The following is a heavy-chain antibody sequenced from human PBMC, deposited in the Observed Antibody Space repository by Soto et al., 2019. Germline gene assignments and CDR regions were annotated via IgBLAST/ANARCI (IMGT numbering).Heavy chain of an antibody. CDR3: VRMGEERGWYYFDY. J-gene: IGHJ4*02. Sequence: SGPTLLNPTQTLTLTCTFSGFSLSTSGMCVSWIRQPPGKALEWLALIDWDDDTYHSTSLKHRLNIFKDTSKNQVVLTMTNMDPVDTATYYCVRMGEERGWYYFDYWGQGTMVTVYS. D-gene: IGHD1-1*01. CDR2: IDWDDDT. CDR1: GFSLSTSGMC. V-gene: IGHV2-70*01.